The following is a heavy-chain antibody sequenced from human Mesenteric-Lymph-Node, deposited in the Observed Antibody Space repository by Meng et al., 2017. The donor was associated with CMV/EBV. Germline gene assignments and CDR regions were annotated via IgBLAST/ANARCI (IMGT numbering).Heavy chain of an antibody. CDR1: GDSISSHY. J-gene: IGHJ4*02. D-gene: IGHD3-22*01. V-gene: IGHV4-59*11. CDR2: IYYSGST. CDR3: ARYSPPLYYYDSSGSQGVDY. Sequence: GSLRLSCTVSGDSISSHYWSWIRLPPGKGLEWIGYIYYSGSTNYNPSLKSRVTISADTSKNQFSLKLSSVTAADTAVYYCARYSPPLYYYDSSGSQGVDYWGQGTLVTVSS.